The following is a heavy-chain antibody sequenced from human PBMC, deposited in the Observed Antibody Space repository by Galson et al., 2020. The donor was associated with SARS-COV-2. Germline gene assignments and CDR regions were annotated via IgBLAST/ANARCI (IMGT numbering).Heavy chain of an antibody. D-gene: IGHD2-15*01. V-gene: IGHV4-39*01. CDR1: GGSISSSSYY. CDR3: ARLLDCSGGSCHHNWFEH. J-gene: IGHJ5*02. CDR2: NYYSRST. Sequence: SETLSLTCTVSGGSISSSSYYWGWIRQPPGKGLEWIGSNYYSRSTYYNPSLKSRVTISVDTSKNQFSLKLSSVTAADTAVYYCARLLDCSGGSCHHNWFEHWGQGTLVTVYS.